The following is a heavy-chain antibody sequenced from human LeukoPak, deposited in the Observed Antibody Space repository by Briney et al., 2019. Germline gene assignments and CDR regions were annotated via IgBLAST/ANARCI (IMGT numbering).Heavy chain of an antibody. D-gene: IGHD6-13*01. CDR1: GGSFSGYY. J-gene: IGHJ4*02. V-gene: IGHV4-34*01. Sequence: SETLSLTCAVYGGSFSGYYWSWIRQPPGKGLEWIGEINHSGSTNYNPSLKSRVTISVDTSKNQFSLKLSSVTAADTAVYYCARGRGSSSWYLCYFDYWGQGTLVTVSS. CDR3: ARGRGSSSWYLCYFDY. CDR2: INHSGST.